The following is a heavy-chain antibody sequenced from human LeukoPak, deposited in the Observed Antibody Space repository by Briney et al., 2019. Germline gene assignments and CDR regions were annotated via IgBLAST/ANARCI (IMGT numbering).Heavy chain of an antibody. D-gene: IGHD1-7*01. CDR2: TYHRSKWYN. Sequence: SQTLSLTCAISGDSVSSNSAAWNWIRQSPWRGLEWLGGTYHRSKWYNDFALSVKSRISVNADTPKNQFSLQLNSVTPEDTAVYYCARGVNYSFDYWGQGTLVTVSS. J-gene: IGHJ4*02. CDR3: ARGVNYSFDY. V-gene: IGHV6-1*01. CDR1: GDSVSSNSAA.